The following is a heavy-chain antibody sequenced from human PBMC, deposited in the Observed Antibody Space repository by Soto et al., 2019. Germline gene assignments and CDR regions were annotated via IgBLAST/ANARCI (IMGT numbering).Heavy chain of an antibody. D-gene: IGHD6-13*01. CDR2: MNPNSGNT. J-gene: IGHJ4*02. CDR3: ARGVRAAAGKAYYFDY. CDR1: GYTFTSYD. Sequence: SVKVSCKASGYTFTSYDINWVRQATGQGLEWMGWMNPNSGNTGYAQKFQGRVTMTRNTSISTAYMELSSLRSEDTAVYYCARGVRAAAGKAYYFDYWGQGTLVTVSS. V-gene: IGHV1-8*01.